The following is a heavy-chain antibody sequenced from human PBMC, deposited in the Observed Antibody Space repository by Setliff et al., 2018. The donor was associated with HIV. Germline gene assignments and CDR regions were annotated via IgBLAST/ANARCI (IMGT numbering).Heavy chain of an antibody. J-gene: IGHJ4*02. CDR3: AREGYYDSSGYSAFDY. CDR2: IYYSGST. D-gene: IGHD3-22*01. Sequence: SETLSLTCTVSGGSISSGGYYWSWIRQNPGKGLEWIGYIYYSGSTYYNPSLKSRVTISVDTSKNQFSLKLSSVTAADTAVYYCAREGYYDSSGYSAFDYWGQGTLVTVSS. V-gene: IGHV4-61*08. CDR1: GGSISSGGYY.